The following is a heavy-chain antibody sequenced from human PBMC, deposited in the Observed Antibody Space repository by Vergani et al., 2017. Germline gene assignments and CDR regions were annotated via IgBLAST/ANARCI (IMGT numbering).Heavy chain of an antibody. Sequence: VQLVESGGGVVQPGRSLRLSCAASGFTFSSYGMHWVRQAPGKGLEWVAVIWYDGSNKYYADSVKGRFTISRDNSKNTLYLQMNSLRAEDTAVYYCAREEGGYDYGYYFDYGGQGTLVTVSS. V-gene: IGHV3-33*01. CDR2: IWYDGSNK. J-gene: IGHJ4*02. CDR1: GFTFSSYG. D-gene: IGHD5-12*01. CDR3: AREEGGYDYGYYFDY.